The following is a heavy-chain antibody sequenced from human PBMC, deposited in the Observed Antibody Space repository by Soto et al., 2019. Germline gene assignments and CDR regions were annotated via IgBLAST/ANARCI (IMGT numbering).Heavy chain of an antibody. Sequence: GGSLRLSCAASGFTFNDYWMSWVRQAPGKGLEWVANIKPDGSSKYYVDSLKGRITISRDNADNVLFLEMNSLRAEDTAVYYCGTVPHDYGAFNWFDPWGQGTLVTVSS. J-gene: IGHJ5*02. CDR2: IKPDGSSK. D-gene: IGHD4-17*01. CDR3: GTVPHDYGAFNWFDP. CDR1: GFTFNDYW. V-gene: IGHV3-7*01.